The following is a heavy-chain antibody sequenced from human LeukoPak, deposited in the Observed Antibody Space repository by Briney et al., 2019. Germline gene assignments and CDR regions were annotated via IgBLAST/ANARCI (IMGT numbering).Heavy chain of an antibody. CDR1: GGSISSYY. V-gene: IGHV4-59*12. J-gene: IGHJ4*02. CDR2: IYYSGST. Sequence: NPSETLSLTCTVSGGSISSYYWSWIRQPPGKGLEWIGYIYYSGSTNYNPSLKSRVTISVDTSKNQFSLKLSSVTAADTAVYYCARVARGTYSSTWYFDYWGQGTLVTVSS. CDR3: ARVARGTYSSTWYFDY. D-gene: IGHD6-6*01.